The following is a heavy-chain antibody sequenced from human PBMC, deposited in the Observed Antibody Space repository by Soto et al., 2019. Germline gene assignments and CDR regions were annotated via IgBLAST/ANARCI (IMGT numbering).Heavy chain of an antibody. Sequence: QVQLQQWGAGLLKPSETLSLTCSIYGGSFSGYYWSWIRQPPGKGLEWIGEINHSGSTNYNPSLKSRVSISVATSKTQFSLKLSSVTAADTAVYYCARGKRGYSGYDNRADWFDPWGQGTLVTVSS. V-gene: IGHV4-34*01. J-gene: IGHJ5*02. CDR2: INHSGST. CDR3: ARGKRGYSGYDNRADWFDP. CDR1: GGSFSGYY. D-gene: IGHD5-12*01.